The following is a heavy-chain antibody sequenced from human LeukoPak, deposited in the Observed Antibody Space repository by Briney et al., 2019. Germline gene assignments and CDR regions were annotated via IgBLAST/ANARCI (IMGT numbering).Heavy chain of an antibody. CDR3: AKSGPPHDYYYYYYMDV. CDR2: IRYDGSNK. V-gene: IGHV3-30*02. CDR1: GFTFSSYG. Sequence: GGTLRLSCAASGFTFSSYGMHWVRQAPGKGLEWVAFIRYDGSNKYYADSVKGRFTISRDTSKNTLYLQMNSLRAEDTAVYYCAKSGPPHDYYYYYYMDVWGKGTTVTVSS. D-gene: IGHD2-8*02. J-gene: IGHJ6*03.